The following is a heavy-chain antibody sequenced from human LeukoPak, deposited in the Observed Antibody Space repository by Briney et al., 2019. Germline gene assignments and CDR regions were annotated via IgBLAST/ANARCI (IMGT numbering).Heavy chain of an antibody. D-gene: IGHD1-26*01. J-gene: IGHJ4*02. CDR2: ISYDGSNK. CDR1: GFTFSSYA. V-gene: IGHV3-30*09. Sequence: PGGSLRLSCAVSGFTFSSYAMHWVRQAPGKGLEWVAVISYDGSNKYYADSVKGRFAISRDNSKNTLYLQMNSLRAEGTAVYYCARDLSSWELLSFGYWGQGTLVTVSS. CDR3: ARDLSSWELLSFGY.